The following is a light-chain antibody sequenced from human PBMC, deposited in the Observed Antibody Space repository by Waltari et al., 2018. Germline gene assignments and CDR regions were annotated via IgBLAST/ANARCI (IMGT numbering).Light chain of an antibody. CDR3: QKYNSAPWT. Sequence: DIQMTQSPSSLSASVGARVTITCRASQGISYYLAWYQQKPGKVPKLLIYAASTLQSGVPSRFSGSGSGTDFTLTISSLQPEDVATYYCQKYNSAPWTFGQGTKVEIK. J-gene: IGKJ1*01. CDR1: QGISYY. CDR2: AAS. V-gene: IGKV1-27*01.